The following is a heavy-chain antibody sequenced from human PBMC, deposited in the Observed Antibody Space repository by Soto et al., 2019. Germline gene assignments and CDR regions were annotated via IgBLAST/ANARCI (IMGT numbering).Heavy chain of an antibody. Sequence: KGLEWVSYISSSSSTIYYADSVKGRFTISRDNAKNSLYLQMNSLRAEDTAVYYCARDNNGVMGYCSGGSCYGNNWFELWGKGTLVTVTS. CDR3: ARDNNGVMGYCSGGSCYGNNWFEL. J-gene: IGHJ5*02. CDR2: ISSSSSTI. D-gene: IGHD2-15*01. V-gene: IGHV3-48*01.